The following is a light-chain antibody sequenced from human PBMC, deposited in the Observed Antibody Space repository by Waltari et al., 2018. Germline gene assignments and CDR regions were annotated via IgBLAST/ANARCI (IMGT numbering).Light chain of an antibody. CDR2: DVG. J-gene: IGLJ1*01. CDR3: SSYTTSTTLL. CDR1: STDVGAYNF. Sequence: GSSTDVGAYNFASWYQQHPGKVPKLILYDVGNRPSGISHHFSASKSGNTASLTISGLQEEDEGEYYCSSYTTSTTLLFGTGTRLTVL. V-gene: IGLV2-14*04.